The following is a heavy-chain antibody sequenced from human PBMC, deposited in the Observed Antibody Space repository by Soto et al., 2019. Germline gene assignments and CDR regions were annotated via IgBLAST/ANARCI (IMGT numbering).Heavy chain of an antibody. Sequence: QVQLVESGGGVVQPGRSLRLSCAASGFTFSSYGMHWVRQAPGKGLEWVAVISYDGSNKYYADSVKGRFTISRDNSKNTLYLQMNSLRAEDRAVYYCAKGDIVVVPAAGDGDLRYFDWLSPGYFDYWGQGTLVTVSS. V-gene: IGHV3-30*18. CDR2: ISYDGSNK. J-gene: IGHJ4*02. D-gene: IGHD2-2*01. CDR3: AKGDIVVVPAAGDGDLRYFDWLSPGYFDY. CDR1: GFTFSSYG.